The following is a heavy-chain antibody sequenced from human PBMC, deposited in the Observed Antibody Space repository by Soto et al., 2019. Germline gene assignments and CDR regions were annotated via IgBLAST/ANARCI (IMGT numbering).Heavy chain of an antibody. CDR2: IKQDGSDK. CDR3: AREGLGGFDV. V-gene: IGHV3-7*05. CDR1: GFTFSRYW. Sequence: EVQLVESGGGLVQPGGSLRLSCAASGFTFSRYWMSWVRQAPGKGLEWVANIKQDGSDKDYVDSVKGRFTIFRDNAKNSLYVQMNSLRAEDTAMYYCAREGLGGFDVWGQGTMVTVSS. J-gene: IGHJ3*01. D-gene: IGHD3-16*01.